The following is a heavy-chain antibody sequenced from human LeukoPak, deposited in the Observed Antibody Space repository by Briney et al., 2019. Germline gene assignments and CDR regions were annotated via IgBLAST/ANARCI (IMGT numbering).Heavy chain of an antibody. CDR1: GGSISSGDYY. CDR2: IYYSGST. D-gene: IGHD4-11*01. J-gene: IGHJ3*02. CDR3: ARAPFDYSNPLVSFDI. V-gene: IGHV4-30-4*08. Sequence: PSQTLSLTCTVSGGSISSGDYYWSWIRQPPGKGLEWIGYIYYSGSTYYNPSLKSRVTISVDTSKNQFSLKLSSVTAADTAVYYCARAPFDYSNPLVSFDIWGQGTMVTVSS.